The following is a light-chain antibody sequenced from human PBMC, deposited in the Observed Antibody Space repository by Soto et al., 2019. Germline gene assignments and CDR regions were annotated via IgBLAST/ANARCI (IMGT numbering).Light chain of an antibody. CDR3: CSHAGRGSVL. CDR2: GNT. V-gene: IGLV1-40*01. Sequence: QSVLTQPPSISGAPGQRVTISCTGSSSNIGAGSDVHWYHQLPGTAPKLLIYGNTNRPSGVPDRFSGSKSGTSASLAIAGLQTEDEADYYCCSHAGRGSVLFGGGTKVTVL. J-gene: IGLJ2*01. CDR1: SSNIGAGSD.